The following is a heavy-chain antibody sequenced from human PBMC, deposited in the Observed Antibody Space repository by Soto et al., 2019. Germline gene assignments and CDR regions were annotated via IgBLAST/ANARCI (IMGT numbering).Heavy chain of an antibody. D-gene: IGHD5-18*01. Sequence: ASVKVSCKASGYTFTGYYMHWVRQAPGQGLEWMGWINPNSGGTNYAQKFQGWVTMTRDTSTSTAYMELSRLRSDDTAVYYCARGGYSYGRFDYWRQRTLVTVPS. CDR3: ARGGYSYGRFDY. V-gene: IGHV1-2*04. J-gene: IGHJ4*02. CDR1: GYTFTGYY. CDR2: INPNSGGT.